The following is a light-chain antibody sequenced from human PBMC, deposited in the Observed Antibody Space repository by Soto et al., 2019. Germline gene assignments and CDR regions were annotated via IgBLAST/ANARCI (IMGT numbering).Light chain of an antibody. Sequence: QSVLTQPASVSGSPGQSITISCTGTSSDVGGYNYVSWYQQHPGKAPKLMIYDVSNRPSGVSNRFSGSKSGNTASLTISGXXXEDEADYYCSSYTSSSTLVVFGTGTKVTVL. CDR3: SSYTSSSTLVV. CDR2: DVS. V-gene: IGLV2-14*01. CDR1: SSDVGGYNY. J-gene: IGLJ1*01.